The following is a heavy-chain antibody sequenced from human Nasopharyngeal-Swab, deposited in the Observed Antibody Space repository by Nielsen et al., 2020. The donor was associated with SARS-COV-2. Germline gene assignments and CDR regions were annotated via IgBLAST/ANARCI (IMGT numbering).Heavy chain of an antibody. V-gene: IGHV3-21*01. D-gene: IGHD1-26*01. CDR1: GFTFSNYS. CDR2: ISSSSTYI. Sequence: GESLKISCAASGFTFSNYSMIWVRQAPGKGLEWVSSISSSSTYIYYPDSVKGRFTISRDNAKKSVFLQMNSLRAEDKAVYYCARVGSLGVNIDYWGQGTLVSVSS. CDR3: ARVGSLGVNIDY. J-gene: IGHJ4*02.